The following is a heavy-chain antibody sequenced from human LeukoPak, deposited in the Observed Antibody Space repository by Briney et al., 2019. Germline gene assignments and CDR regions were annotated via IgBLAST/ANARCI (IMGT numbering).Heavy chain of an antibody. D-gene: IGHD3-10*01. V-gene: IGHV3-33*08. CDR3: ARQFYYSSGSYYFPFDY. CDR1: GFTFRSHD. CDR2: IWYDGSNK. Sequence: GGSLRLSCAVSGFTFRSHDMNRVRQAPGKGLEWVAVIWYDGSNKYYADSVKGRFTISRDNSKNTLYLQMNSLRAEDTAVYYCARQFYYSSGSYYFPFDYWGQGTLVTVSS. J-gene: IGHJ4*02.